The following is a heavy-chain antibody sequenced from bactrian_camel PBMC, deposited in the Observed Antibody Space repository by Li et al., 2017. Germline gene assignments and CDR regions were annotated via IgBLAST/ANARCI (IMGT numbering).Heavy chain of an antibody. D-gene: IGHD1*01. CDR3: AAKPWLKSRRCDLIDLDDYEY. J-gene: IGHJ4*01. CDR2: LYIEGGST. CDR1: GDTDNLDY. V-gene: IGHV3S40*01. Sequence: DVQLVESGGGLVQPGGSLRLSCATSGDTDNLDYMGWYRDAPGKGRAGVSSLYIEGGSTAYIDSVKGRFTMSQDKAKDTLYLQMNTLKTEDSAVYYCAAKPWLKSRRCDLIDLDDYEYWCKGTQVTVS.